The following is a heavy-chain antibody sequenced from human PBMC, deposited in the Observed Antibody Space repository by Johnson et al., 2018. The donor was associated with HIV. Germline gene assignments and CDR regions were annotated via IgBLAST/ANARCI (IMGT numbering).Heavy chain of an antibody. V-gene: IGHV3-30-3*01. D-gene: IGHD3-22*01. J-gene: IGHJ3*02. CDR2: ITYDGSNK. Sequence: QVQLVESGGGVVQPGRSLRLSCAASGFTFSSYAMHWVRQAPGTGLEWVAVITYDGSNKYYADSVKGRFTISRDNSKNTLYLQMNSLRAEDTAVYYCARAVWGGLYDSSGYSHAFDIWGQGTMVTVSS. CDR3: ARAVWGGLYDSSGYSHAFDI. CDR1: GFTFSSYA.